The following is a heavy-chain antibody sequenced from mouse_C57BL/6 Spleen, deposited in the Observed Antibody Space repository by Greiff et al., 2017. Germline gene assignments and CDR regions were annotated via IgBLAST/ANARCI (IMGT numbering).Heavy chain of an antibody. J-gene: IGHJ2*01. CDR1: GYTFTSYG. D-gene: IGHD1-1*01. CDR3: ARGDYGSSYPDY. Sequence: VQLQQSGAELARPGASVKLSCTASGYTFTSYGISWVKQRTGQGLEWIGEIYPRSGNTYYNEKFKGKATLTADKSSSTAYMELRSLTSEDSAVYFCARGDYGSSYPDYWGQGTTLTVSS. V-gene: IGHV1-81*01. CDR2: IYPRSGNT.